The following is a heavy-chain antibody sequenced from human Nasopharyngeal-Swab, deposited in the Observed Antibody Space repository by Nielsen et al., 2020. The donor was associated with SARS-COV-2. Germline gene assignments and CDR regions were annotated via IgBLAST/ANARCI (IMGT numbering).Heavy chain of an antibody. CDR2: ISYDGSNK. CDR1: GFTFSSYG. J-gene: IGHJ4*02. V-gene: IGHV3-30*18. Sequence: GESLKISCAASGFTFSSYGMHWVRQAPGKGLEWVAVISYDGSNKYYADSVKGRFTISRDNSKNTLYLQMNSLRAEDTAVYYCAKDSIWFGELSPNPFDYWGQGTLVTVSS. D-gene: IGHD3-10*01. CDR3: AKDSIWFGELSPNPFDY.